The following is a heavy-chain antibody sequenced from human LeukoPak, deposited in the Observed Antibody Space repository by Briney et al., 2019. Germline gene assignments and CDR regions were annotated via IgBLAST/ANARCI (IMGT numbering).Heavy chain of an antibody. CDR2: INIGGSEK. D-gene: IGHD2-15*01. V-gene: IGHV3-7*01. J-gene: IGHJ4*02. CDR1: GFTFSDYW. Sequence: PGGSLRLSCAASGFTFSDYWMSWVRQAPGKGLEWVAKINIGGSEKYYVGSVKGRFTISRDNAKNSLYLQMNSLRAEDTAVYYCARDGGSGRYVYWGQGVLVTVSS. CDR3: ARDGGSGRYVY.